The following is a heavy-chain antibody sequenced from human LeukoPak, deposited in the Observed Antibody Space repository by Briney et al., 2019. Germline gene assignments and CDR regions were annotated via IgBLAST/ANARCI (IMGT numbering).Heavy chain of an antibody. CDR2: INTNTGNP. CDR3: ARGDLICSSTSCYLLTIDY. J-gene: IGHJ4*02. Sequence: ASVKVSCKASGYTFTSYGISWVRQAPGQGLEWMGWINTNTGNPTYAQGFTGRFVFSLDTSVSTAYLQISSLKAEDTAVYYCARGDLICSSTSCYLLTIDYWGQGTLVTVSS. CDR1: GYTFTSYG. V-gene: IGHV7-4-1*02. D-gene: IGHD2-2*01.